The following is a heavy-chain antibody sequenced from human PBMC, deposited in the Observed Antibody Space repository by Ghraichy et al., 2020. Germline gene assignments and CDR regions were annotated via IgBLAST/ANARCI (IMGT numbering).Heavy chain of an antibody. Sequence: SETLSLTCAVYGGSFSGYYWTWIRQPPGKGLEWIGEIQHSGSTSYNPSLRSRVTISIDTSKNQFSLNLSSVTAADTAVYYCARGKGWVAGTFDYWGQGTLVTVSS. V-gene: IGHV4-34*01. D-gene: IGHD6-19*01. CDR1: GGSFSGYY. CDR2: IQHSGST. CDR3: ARGKGWVAGTFDY. J-gene: IGHJ4*02.